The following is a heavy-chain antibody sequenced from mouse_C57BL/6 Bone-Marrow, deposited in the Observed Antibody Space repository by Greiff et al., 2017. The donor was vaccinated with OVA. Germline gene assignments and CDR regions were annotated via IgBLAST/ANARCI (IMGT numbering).Heavy chain of an antibody. V-gene: IGHV1-64*01. CDR2: IHPNSGST. J-gene: IGHJ4*01. D-gene: IGHD1-3*01. CDR3: ARPPVGRYYAMDY. Sequence: QVQLQQPGAELVKPGASVKLSCKASGYTFTSYWMHWVKQRPGQGLEWIGMIHPNSGSTNYNEKFKSKATLTVDKSSSTAYMQLSSLTSEDSAVYYCARPPVGRYYAMDYWGQGTSVTASS. CDR1: GYTFTSYW.